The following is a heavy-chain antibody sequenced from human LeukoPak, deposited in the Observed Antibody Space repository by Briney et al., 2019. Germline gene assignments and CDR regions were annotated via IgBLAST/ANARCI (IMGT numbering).Heavy chain of an antibody. V-gene: IGHV5-51*01. CDR1: GYSFTSYW. CDR3: ARHVGSSHPDDAFDI. J-gene: IGHJ3*02. Sequence: GESLKISCKGSGYSFTSYWIGWVRQMPGKGLEWMGIIYPGDSDTRYSPSFQGQVTISADKSISTAYLQWSSLKASDTAMYYCARHVGSSHPDDAFDIWGQGTMVTVSS. D-gene: IGHD1-26*01. CDR2: IYPGDSDT.